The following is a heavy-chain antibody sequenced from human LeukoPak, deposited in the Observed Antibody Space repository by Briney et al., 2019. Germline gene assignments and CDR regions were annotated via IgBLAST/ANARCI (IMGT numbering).Heavy chain of an antibody. J-gene: IGHJ3*02. CDR3: ARDPNGDYVGAFEM. Sequence: GGSLRRSCAASGFTFTNYAMIWVRQAPGRGLEWVSAIRSGGDGTLYADSVKGRFTISRDNSKNTLFLQMNNMRAEDTAVYYCARDPNGDYVGAFEMWGPGTKVTVS. CDR1: GFTFTNYA. D-gene: IGHD4-17*01. CDR2: IRSGGDGT. V-gene: IGHV3-23*01.